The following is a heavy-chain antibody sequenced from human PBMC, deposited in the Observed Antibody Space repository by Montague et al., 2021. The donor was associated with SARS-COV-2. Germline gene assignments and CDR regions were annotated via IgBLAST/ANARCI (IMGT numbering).Heavy chain of an antibody. J-gene: IGHJ4*02. Sequence: SETLSLTCTVSGGSVSRISSHWGWIRQPPGKGLEYIGSFYYAGGTQYNPSLKGRVTISVDTSNDQFSLKMNSVTAADTAVYFCASHPVFQQLYSWGQGTLVSVSS. CDR1: GGSVSRISSH. CDR2: FYYAGGT. CDR3: ASHPVFQQLYS. V-gene: IGHV4-39*01. D-gene: IGHD6-13*01.